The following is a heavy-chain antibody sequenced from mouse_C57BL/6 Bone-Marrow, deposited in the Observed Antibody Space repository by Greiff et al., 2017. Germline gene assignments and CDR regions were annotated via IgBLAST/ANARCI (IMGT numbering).Heavy chain of an antibody. V-gene: IGHV1-64*01. CDR1: GYTFTSYW. D-gene: IGHD2-14*01. CDR2: IHPTGGST. Sequence: VQLQQPGAELVKPGASVKLSCKASGYTFTSYWMHWVKQRPGQGLEWIGMIHPTGGSTNYNDKFKSKATLTVDKSTSPAYMQLSSLTSEDSAVFYSAHTKYDDDSDYWGQGTTLTVSS. J-gene: IGHJ2*01. CDR3: AHTKYDDDSDY.